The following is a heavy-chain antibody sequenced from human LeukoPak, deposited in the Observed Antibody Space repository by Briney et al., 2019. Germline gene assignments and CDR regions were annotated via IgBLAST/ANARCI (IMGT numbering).Heavy chain of an antibody. D-gene: IGHD1-1*01. CDR3: ARLRPTGTTPKGVNWFDP. CDR2: IYPGDSDT. CDR1: GYSFTSYW. J-gene: IGHJ5*02. V-gene: IGHV5-51*01. Sequence: GESLKISCKGSGYSFTSYWIGWVRQMPGKGLEWMGIIYPGDSDTRYSPSFQGQVTISVDKSISTAYLQWSSLKASDTAMYYCARLRPTGTTPKGVNWFDPWGQGTLVTVSS.